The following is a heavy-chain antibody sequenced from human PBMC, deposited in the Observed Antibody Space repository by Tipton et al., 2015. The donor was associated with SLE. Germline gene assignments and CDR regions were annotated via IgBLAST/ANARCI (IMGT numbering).Heavy chain of an antibody. J-gene: IGHJ4*02. V-gene: IGHV4-61*08. CDR2: ISHSGSS. CDR1: GDSISSDDYY. Sequence: TLSLTCTVSGDSISSDDYYWSWIRQHPGKGLEWIGHISHSGSSNYNPSLQSRVTISRDPSKNQFYLKLSSATAADTAVYYCARDQVGVGDLDYWGQGTLVTVSS. CDR3: ARDQVGVGDLDY. D-gene: IGHD2-15*01.